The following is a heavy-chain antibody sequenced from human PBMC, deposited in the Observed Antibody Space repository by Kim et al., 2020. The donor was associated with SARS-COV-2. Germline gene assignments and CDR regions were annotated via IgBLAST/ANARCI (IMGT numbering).Heavy chain of an antibody. D-gene: IGHD3-10*02. CDR2: MNPNSGNT. J-gene: IGHJ5*02. CDR3: ARGLLVSAYVPPDSFDT. CDR1: GYTFSSYD. Sequence: ASVKVSCKASGYTFSSYDIHWVRQATGQGLEYMGWMNPNSGNTDYVEKFQGRVAMTRDTSTSTAYLELTGLRSEDTAVYYCARGLLVSAYVPPDSFDTWGQGTLVTVSS. V-gene: IGHV1-8*01.